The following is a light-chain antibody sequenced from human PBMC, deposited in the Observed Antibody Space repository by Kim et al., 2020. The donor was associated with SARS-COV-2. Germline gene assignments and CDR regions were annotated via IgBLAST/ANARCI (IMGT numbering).Light chain of an antibody. Sequence: QTATRTCTGNSNNVGDHGAAWLQQLQGHPPNPLSYSNNNRPSGISEKFSASRSGNTASLTITGLQPEDEADYYCSAWDTSLSAWVFGGGTQLTVL. V-gene: IGLV10-54*04. CDR1: SNNVGDHG. CDR3: SAWDTSLSAWV. CDR2: SNN. J-gene: IGLJ3*02.